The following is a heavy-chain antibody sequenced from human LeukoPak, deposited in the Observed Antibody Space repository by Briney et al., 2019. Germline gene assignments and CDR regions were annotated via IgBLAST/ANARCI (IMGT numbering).Heavy chain of an antibody. CDR1: GFTFSSYS. D-gene: IGHD6-13*01. CDR2: ITESGGAE. CDR3: ARDLESIAAAERDY. Sequence: PGGSLRLSCAASGFTFSSYSMNWVRQAPGRELEWISSITESGGAEYYADSVKGRFSISRDNAKSALYLQMNSLRAEDTAVYYCARDLESIAAAERDYWGQGTLVTVSS. J-gene: IGHJ4*02. V-gene: IGHV3-48*04.